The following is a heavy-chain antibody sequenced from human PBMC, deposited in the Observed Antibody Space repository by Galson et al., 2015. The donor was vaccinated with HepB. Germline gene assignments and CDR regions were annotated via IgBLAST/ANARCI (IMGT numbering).Heavy chain of an antibody. CDR2: TYYRSQWYN. D-gene: IGHD3-10*01. J-gene: IGHJ4*02. CDR1: GDSVSSNSAA. Sequence: CAISGDSVSSNSAAWNWIRQSPPRGLEWLGRTYYRSQWYNDYEVSVKSRITINPDTTKNQFSLQLNAVPPADTAVYYWAGEWFGEFSWLGSWGQGTLVTVSS. V-gene: IGHV6-1*01. CDR3: AGEWFGEFSWLGS.